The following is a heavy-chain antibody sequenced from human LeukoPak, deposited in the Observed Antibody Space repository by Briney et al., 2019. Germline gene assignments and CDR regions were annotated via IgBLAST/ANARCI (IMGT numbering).Heavy chain of an antibody. CDR2: ISSSGSYI. D-gene: IGHD6-19*01. J-gene: IGHJ2*01. CDR3: ARALTVAGADWYFDL. V-gene: IGHV3-21*01. Sequence: GGSVRLSCAASRFTFSTYSMNWVRQAPGKWLEWVSSISSSGSYIYSTDSLKGRFTITKDNAKNSLYLQMNSLRAQDTAVYYCARALTVAGADWYFDLWGRGTLVTVSS. CDR1: RFTFSTYS.